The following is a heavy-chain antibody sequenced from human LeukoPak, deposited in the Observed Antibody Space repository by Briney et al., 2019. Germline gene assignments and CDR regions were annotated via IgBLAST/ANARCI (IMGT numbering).Heavy chain of an antibody. CDR3: ARDSSRYCSSTSCYFAFY. CDR1: GFTFSDYY. D-gene: IGHD2-2*01. Sequence: PGGSLRLSCAASGFTFSDYYMSWIREAPGKGLEWVSYISSSGSAIYYADSVKGRFTISRDNAKNSLYLQMNSLRAEDTAVYYCARDSSRYCSSTSCYFAFYWGQGTLVTVSS. V-gene: IGHV3-11*01. J-gene: IGHJ4*02. CDR2: ISSSGSAI.